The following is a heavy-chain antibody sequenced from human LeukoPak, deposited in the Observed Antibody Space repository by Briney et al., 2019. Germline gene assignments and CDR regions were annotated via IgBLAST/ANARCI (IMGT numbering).Heavy chain of an antibody. CDR1: GGSISSYY. D-gene: IGHD5-18*01. V-gene: IGHV4-4*07. CDR3: ARDMAGYSYGHYDY. J-gene: IGHJ4*02. CDR2: IHTSGST. Sequence: SETLSLTCTVSGGSISSYYWSWIRQPAGKGLEWIGRIHTSGSTNYNPSLKSRVTMSGDTSKNQFSLKLRSVTAADTAVYYCARDMAGYSYGHYDYWGQGTLVTVSS.